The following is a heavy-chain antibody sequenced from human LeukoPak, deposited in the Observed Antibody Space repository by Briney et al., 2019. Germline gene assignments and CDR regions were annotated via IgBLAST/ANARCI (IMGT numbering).Heavy chain of an antibody. CDR2: IYISGSGST. D-gene: IGHD6-19*01. Sequence: SETLSLTCTVSGGSISSYYWSWIRPPAGKGLEWIGRIYISGSGSTNYNPSLKSRVTMSVDTSMNQFSLKLSSVTAADTAVYYCARVIAVAGIYYYYYMDVWGKGTTVSVSS. J-gene: IGHJ6*03. CDR3: ARVIAVAGIYYYYYMDV. CDR1: GGSISSYY. V-gene: IGHV4-4*07.